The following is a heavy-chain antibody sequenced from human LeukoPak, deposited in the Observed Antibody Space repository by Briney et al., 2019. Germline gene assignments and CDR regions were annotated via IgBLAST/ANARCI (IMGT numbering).Heavy chain of an antibody. J-gene: IGHJ3*02. CDR3: ARLGSGIQLWLLTEDAFDI. CDR1: GYTFTGYY. D-gene: IGHD5-18*01. Sequence: ASVKVSCKASGYTFTGYYMHWVRQAPGQGLEWMGWINPNSGGKNYAQKFKGRVTMTRDTSISTAYMELSRLRSDDTAVYYCARLGSGIQLWLLTEDAFDIWGQGTMVTVSS. CDR2: INPNSGGK. V-gene: IGHV1-2*02.